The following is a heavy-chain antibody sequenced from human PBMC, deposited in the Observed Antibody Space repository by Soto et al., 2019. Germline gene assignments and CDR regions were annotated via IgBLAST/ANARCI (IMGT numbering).Heavy chain of an antibody. V-gene: IGHV4-39*01. Sequence: QLQLQESGPGLVKPSETLSLTCTVSGGSISSSSYYWGWIRQPPGKGLEWIGSIYYSGSTYYNPSLKSRVTISVDTSKNQFSLKLSSVTAADTAVYYCARQYCSGGSCGPFYYYGMDVWGQGTTVTVSS. CDR2: IYYSGST. D-gene: IGHD2-15*01. CDR1: GGSISSSSYY. CDR3: ARQYCSGGSCGPFYYYGMDV. J-gene: IGHJ6*02.